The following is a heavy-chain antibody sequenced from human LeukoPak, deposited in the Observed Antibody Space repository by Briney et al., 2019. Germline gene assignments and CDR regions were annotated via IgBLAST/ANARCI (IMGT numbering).Heavy chain of an antibody. J-gene: IGHJ4*02. D-gene: IGHD1/OR15-1a*01. V-gene: IGHV4-59*08. Sequence: PSETLSLTCTLPGASITRYYWSWIRQPPPKGLEWVGYIYYSGNTNFNPSLRSRVTISVDTSKNQFSLKLSSATAADTAVYYCVRHEQGRFDYWGQGTLVIVSS. CDR3: VRHEQGRFDY. CDR1: GASITRYY. CDR2: IYYSGNT.